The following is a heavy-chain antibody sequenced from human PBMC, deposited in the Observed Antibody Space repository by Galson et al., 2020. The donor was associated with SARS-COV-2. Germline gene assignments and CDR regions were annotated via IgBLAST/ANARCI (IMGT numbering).Heavy chain of an antibody. CDR1: GGSITSDGSY. Sequence: SETLSLTCTVSGGSITSDGSYWSWIRQHPGRGLEWIGYIFYSGFTYYNPSLRSRVTMSLDTSKNQFSLKLNSVTAADTAVYYCASGLGGDYLGQGTLGTVAS. V-gene: IGHV4-31*03. D-gene: IGHD1-26*01. CDR3: ASGLGGDY. J-gene: IGHJ4*02. CDR2: IFYSGFT.